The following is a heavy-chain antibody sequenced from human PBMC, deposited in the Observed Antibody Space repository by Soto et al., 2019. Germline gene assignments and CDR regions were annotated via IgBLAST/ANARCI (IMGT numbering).Heavy chain of an antibody. V-gene: IGHV4-59*01. CDR1: GGSISSYY. CDR3: ARYYGSGSPDYNWFDP. D-gene: IGHD3-10*01. J-gene: IGHJ5*02. Sequence: SETLSLTCTVSGGSISSYYWSWIRQPPGKGLEWIGYIYYSGSTNYNPSLKSRVTISVDTSKNQFSLKLSSVTAADTAVYYCARYYGSGSPDYNWFDPWGQGTLGTVSS. CDR2: IYYSGST.